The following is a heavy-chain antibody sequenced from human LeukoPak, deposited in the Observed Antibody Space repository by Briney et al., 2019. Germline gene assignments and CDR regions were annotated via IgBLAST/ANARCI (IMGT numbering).Heavy chain of an antibody. Sequence: SVKVSCKASGGTFSSHGFSWVRQAPGQGLEWMGGIIPIFGTTNYAQKFQGRATITTDDSTSTGYMELSSLRSEDTAVYYCARRWPHSSGYYLFDYWGQGTLVTVSS. V-gene: IGHV1-69*05. J-gene: IGHJ4*02. CDR3: ARRWPHSSGYYLFDY. CDR2: IIPIFGTT. CDR1: GGTFSSHG. D-gene: IGHD3-22*01.